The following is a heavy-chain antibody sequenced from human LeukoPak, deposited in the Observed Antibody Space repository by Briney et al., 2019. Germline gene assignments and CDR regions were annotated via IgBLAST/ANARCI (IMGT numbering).Heavy chain of an antibody. CDR3: ARDSHTYYYDSSGSLFDY. Sequence: PSETLSLTCTVSGGSISSYYWGWIRQPAGKGLEWIGRIYTSGSTNYNLSLKSRVTMSVDTSKNQFSLKLSSVTAADTAVYYCARDSHTYYYDSSGSLFDYWGQGTLVTVSS. CDR2: IYTSGST. CDR1: GGSISSYY. V-gene: IGHV4-4*07. D-gene: IGHD3-22*01. J-gene: IGHJ4*02.